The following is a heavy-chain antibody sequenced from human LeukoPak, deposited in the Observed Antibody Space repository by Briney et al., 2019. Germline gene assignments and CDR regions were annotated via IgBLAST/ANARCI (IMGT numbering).Heavy chain of an antibody. CDR2: INNSGST. V-gene: IGHV4-34*01. CDR1: GGSFSGYY. Sequence: SETLSLTCAVSGGSFSGYYWSWIRQPPGKGLEWIWEINNSGSTNYNPSPKRRGTISVVTSKNQFSLKLSSVTAADTAVYYCALDCRSTSCYATRFDPWGQGTLVTVSS. CDR3: ALDCRSTSCYATRFDP. D-gene: IGHD2-2*01. J-gene: IGHJ5*02.